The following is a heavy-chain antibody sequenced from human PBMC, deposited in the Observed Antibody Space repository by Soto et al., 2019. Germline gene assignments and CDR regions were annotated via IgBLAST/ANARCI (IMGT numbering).Heavy chain of an antibody. CDR1: VFTFISYA. CDR3: APMGV. CDR2: ISSSDNST. V-gene: IGHV3-23*01. Sequence: PGWSLRLSCAASVFTFISYAMSWVRQAPGKGLEWVSAISSSDNSTYYAGSVKGRFTISRDNSKNTLYLQMNSLRDEDTAVYYCAPMGVWGQGTTVTVSS. J-gene: IGHJ6*02.